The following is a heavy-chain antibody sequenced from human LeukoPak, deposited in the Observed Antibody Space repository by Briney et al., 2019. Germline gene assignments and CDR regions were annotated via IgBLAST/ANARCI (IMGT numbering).Heavy chain of an antibody. Sequence: GSSVKVSCKASGGTFSSYTISWVRQAPGQGLEWMGRVIPILGIANYAQKFQGRVTITADKSTSTDYMELSSLRSEDTAVYYCARDNGPQLDPWGQGTLVTVSS. V-gene: IGHV1-69*04. CDR3: ARDNGPQLDP. CDR2: VIPILGIA. CDR1: GGTFSSYT. J-gene: IGHJ5*02. D-gene: IGHD2-8*01.